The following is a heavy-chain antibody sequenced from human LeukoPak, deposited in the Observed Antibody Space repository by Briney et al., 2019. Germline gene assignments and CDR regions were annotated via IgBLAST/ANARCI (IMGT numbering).Heavy chain of an antibody. V-gene: IGHV1-2*02. J-gene: IGHJ1*01. D-gene: IGHD3-22*01. CDR1: GYTFTGYY. CDR3: ARDPHYYDSSGYFEYFQH. CDR2: INPNSGGT. Sequence: ASVKVSCKASGYTFTGYYMHWVRQAPGQGLEWMGWINPNSGGTNHAQKFQGRVTMTRDTPISTAYMELSRLRSDDTAVYYCARDPHYYDSSGYFEYFQHWGQGTLVTVSS.